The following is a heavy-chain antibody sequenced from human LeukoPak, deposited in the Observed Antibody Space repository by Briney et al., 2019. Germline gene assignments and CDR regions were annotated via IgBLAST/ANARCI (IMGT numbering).Heavy chain of an antibody. CDR3: ARDNRTNGVCAEYYYYGMDV. V-gene: IGHV1-69*13. CDR2: IIPIFGTA. CDR1: GGTFSSYA. D-gene: IGHD2-8*01. Sequence: SVKVSCKASGGTFSSYAISWVRQAPGQGLEWMGGIIPIFGTANYAQKFQGRVTITADESTGTAHMELSSLRSEDTAVYYCARDNRTNGVCAEYYYYGMDVWGQGTTVTVSS. J-gene: IGHJ6*02.